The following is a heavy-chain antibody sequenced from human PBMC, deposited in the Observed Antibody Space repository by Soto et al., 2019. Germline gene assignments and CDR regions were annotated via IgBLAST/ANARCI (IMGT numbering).Heavy chain of an antibody. CDR3: AQVDDVAALFAY. Sequence: QITLKESGPTLVKPTQTLTLTCTFSGFSLSTTGEGVGWIRQPPGKALEWLAVIYWNDDKSYSPSLKSRLTNTKDTSKRQLVLTMMNLAPVATGTYYCAQVDDVAALFAYLGQGTLVTVSS. J-gene: IGHJ4*02. V-gene: IGHV2-5*01. CDR2: IYWNDDK. CDR1: GFSLSTTGEG. D-gene: IGHD6-6*01.